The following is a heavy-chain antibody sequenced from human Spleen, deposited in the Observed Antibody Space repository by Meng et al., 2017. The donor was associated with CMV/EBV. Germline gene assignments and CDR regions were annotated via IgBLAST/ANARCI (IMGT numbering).Heavy chain of an antibody. J-gene: IGHJ5*02. D-gene: IGHD3-3*01. CDR3: ARLHSFYDYWSGYYVADP. V-gene: IGHV2-5*01. Sequence: LSTTGVGVGWIRQPPGKALKWLAVIFWNGGQNYSPSLKNRVTITKDTSEAQVVLTMTNMDPVDTATYYCARLHSFYDYWSGYYVADPWGQGTLVTVSS. CDR2: IFWNGGQ. CDR1: LSTTGVG.